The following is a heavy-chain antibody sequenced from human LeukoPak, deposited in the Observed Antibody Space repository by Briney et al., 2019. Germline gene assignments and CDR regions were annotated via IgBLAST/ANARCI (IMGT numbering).Heavy chain of an antibody. D-gene: IGHD3-22*01. J-gene: IGHJ4*02. CDR3: ARLLRLPTMIVVEWYFDY. CDR1: GGSISSFF. V-gene: IGHV3-53*04. CDR2: IYSGGST. Sequence: PSETLSLTCTVSGGSISSFFWSWVRQAPGKGLEWVSVIYSGGSTYYADSVKGRFTISRHNSKNTLYLQMNSLRAEDTAVYYCARLLRLPTMIVVEWYFDYWGQGTLVTVSS.